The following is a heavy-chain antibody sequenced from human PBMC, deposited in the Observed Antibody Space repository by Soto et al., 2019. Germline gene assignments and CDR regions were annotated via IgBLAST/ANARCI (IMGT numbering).Heavy chain of an antibody. Sequence: PGGSLRLSCSASGFTFSSYAMHWVRQAPGKGLEYVSAISSNGGSTYYADSVKGRFTISRDNSKNTLYLQMSSLRAEDTAVYYCVKDLEIAVADIWDNYYYYGMDVWGQGTTVTVSS. CDR2: ISSNGGST. J-gene: IGHJ6*02. CDR3: VKDLEIAVADIWDNYYYYGMDV. CDR1: GFTFSSYA. V-gene: IGHV3-64D*06. D-gene: IGHD6-19*01.